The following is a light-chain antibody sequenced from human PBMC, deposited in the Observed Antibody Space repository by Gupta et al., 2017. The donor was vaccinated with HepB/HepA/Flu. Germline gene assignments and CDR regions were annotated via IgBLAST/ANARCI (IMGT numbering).Light chain of an antibody. CDR3: KQYGSSPWP. V-gene: IGKV3-20*01. CDR1: RSVSSRD. J-gene: IGKJ1*01. CDR2: GAS. Sequence: ETVLTQSSGILSLSPCERATLTCRASRSVSSRDLAWYQQKPRQAPRLLIHGASSRATGIPDRFSGSGSGTDFTLAISRLEREDFAVYYCKQYGSSPWPFGQGTKVEIK.